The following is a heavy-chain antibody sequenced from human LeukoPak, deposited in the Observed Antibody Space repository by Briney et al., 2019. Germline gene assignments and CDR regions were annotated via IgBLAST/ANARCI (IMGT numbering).Heavy chain of an antibody. V-gene: IGHV3-30*02. Sequence: GGSLRLSCAASGFTFSSYGMHWVRQAPGKGLEWVAFIRYDGSNKYYADSVKGRFTISRDNSKNTLCLQMNSLRAEDTAVYYCAKTKPVPAAGYYYYYMDVWGKGTTVTVSS. D-gene: IGHD2-2*01. J-gene: IGHJ6*03. CDR2: IRYDGSNK. CDR3: AKTKPVPAAGYYYYYMDV. CDR1: GFTFSSYG.